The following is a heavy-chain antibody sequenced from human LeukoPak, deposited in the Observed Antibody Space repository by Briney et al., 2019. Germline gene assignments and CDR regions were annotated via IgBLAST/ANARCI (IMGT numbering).Heavy chain of an antibody. J-gene: IGHJ4*02. CDR3: ARQSTPHGNFDY. D-gene: IGHD5-24*01. V-gene: IGHV3-13*01. Sequence: GGSLRLSCATSGFTLTNYAMHWIRQPAGEGLEWVSALGTAGDTFYPGSVKGRFSISRDNAKKSLFLQMNSLGVEDTAIYYCARQSTPHGNFDYWGQGTLVTVSS. CDR1: GFTLTNYA. CDR2: LGTAGDT.